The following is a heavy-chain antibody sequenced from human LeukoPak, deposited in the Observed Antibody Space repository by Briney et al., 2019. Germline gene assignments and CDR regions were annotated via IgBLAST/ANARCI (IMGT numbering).Heavy chain of an antibody. D-gene: IGHD6-6*01. CDR3: ARGQLVRAYYYMDV. CDR2: INPKSGVT. J-gene: IGHJ6*03. Sequence: ASVKVSCKASGYTFIGYYLHWVRQAPGQGPEWMGWINPKSGVTKNAQKFQGRVTMTRDTSTSTAYMELSRLRSDDTAVYYCARGQLVRAYYYMDVWGKGTTVTVSS. CDR1: GYTFIGYY. V-gene: IGHV1-2*02.